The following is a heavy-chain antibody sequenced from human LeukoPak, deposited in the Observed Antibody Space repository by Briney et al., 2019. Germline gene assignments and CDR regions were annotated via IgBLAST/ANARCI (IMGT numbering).Heavy chain of an antibody. CDR3: ASTSDFWSGYYLDY. D-gene: IGHD3-3*01. Sequence: GSLSLSCAATGFSVSTNYMTWVRQAPGKGLAWVSLIYSGGSIYYADSVKDRFTISRDNSKNTLYLQMNSLRAEDTAIYYCASTSDFWSGYYLDYWGQGTLVTVSS. CDR2: IYSGGSI. J-gene: IGHJ4*02. V-gene: IGHV3-53*01. CDR1: GFSVSTNY.